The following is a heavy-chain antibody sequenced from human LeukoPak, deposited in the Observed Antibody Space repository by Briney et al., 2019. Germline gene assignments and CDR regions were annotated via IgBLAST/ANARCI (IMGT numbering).Heavy chain of an antibody. CDR1: GLTFSSYS. CDR2: ISSSSSYI. J-gene: IGHJ5*02. V-gene: IGHV3-21*01. CDR3: ARGIHGVSNWFEP. Sequence: KPGGSLRLSCAASGLTFSSYSMNWVRQAPGKGLEWVSSISSSSSYIYYADSVKGRFTISRDNAKNSLYLQMNSLRAEDTAVYYCARGIHGVSNWFEPWGQGTLVTVSS. D-gene: IGHD4-17*01.